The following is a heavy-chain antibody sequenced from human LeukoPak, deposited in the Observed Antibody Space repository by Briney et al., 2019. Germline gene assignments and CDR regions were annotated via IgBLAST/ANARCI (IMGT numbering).Heavy chain of an antibody. D-gene: IGHD2-2*01. CDR1: GGSISSYY. Sequence: PSETLSLTCTVSGGSISSYYWSWIRQPAGKGLEWIGRIYTSGSTNYNPSLKSRVTMSVDTSRNQFSLKLSSVTAADTAVYYCARGGRVPAALPDNWFDPWGQGTLVTVSS. V-gene: IGHV4-4*07. CDR2: IYTSGST. J-gene: IGHJ5*02. CDR3: ARGGRVPAALPDNWFDP.